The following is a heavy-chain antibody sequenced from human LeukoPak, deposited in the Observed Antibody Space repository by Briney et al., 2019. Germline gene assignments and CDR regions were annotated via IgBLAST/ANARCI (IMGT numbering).Heavy chain of an antibody. D-gene: IGHD3-3*01. CDR1: GFTFTTYG. CDR2: IYPDGNNK. J-gene: IGHJ5*02. CDR3: AKDWSGNYNWSDP. V-gene: IGHV3-30*02. Sequence: AGGSLRLSCAASGFTFTTYGMHGVREPPGKGLEGVECIYPDGNNKDYADSVKGRFIISRDNSKNILFLQMNSLRAADTAVYYCAKDWSGNYNWSDPWGQGTLVTVSS.